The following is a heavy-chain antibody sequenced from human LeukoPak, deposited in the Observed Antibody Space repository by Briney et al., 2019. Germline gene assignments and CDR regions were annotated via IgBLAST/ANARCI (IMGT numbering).Heavy chain of an antibody. V-gene: IGHV4-34*01. D-gene: IGHD2-21*02. Sequence: SETLSLTCAVYGGSFSGYYWSWIRQPPGKGLEWIGEINHSGSTNYNPSLKSRVTISVDTSKNQFSLKLSSVTAADTAVYYCARGQAPATALSWFDPWGQGTLVTVS. CDR1: GGSFSGYY. CDR3: ARGQAPATALSWFDP. CDR2: INHSGST. J-gene: IGHJ5*02.